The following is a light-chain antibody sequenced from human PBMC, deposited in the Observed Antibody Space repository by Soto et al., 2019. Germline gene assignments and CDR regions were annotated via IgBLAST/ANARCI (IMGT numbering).Light chain of an antibody. CDR1: HDVGRW. CDR3: QPGTPFPVT. Sequence: DLQLTQSPSFVSASVGESVTITCRASHDVGRWLAWYQHRPGEAPKLLIYAASNFLCGDPSLRGSGSGTDFTLTITSLQPEHFGTYYCQPGTPFPVTFGNGTRLE. V-gene: IGKV1D-12*01. CDR2: AAS. J-gene: IGKJ5*01.